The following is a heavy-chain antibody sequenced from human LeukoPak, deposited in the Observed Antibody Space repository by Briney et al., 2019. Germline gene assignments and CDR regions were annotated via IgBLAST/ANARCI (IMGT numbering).Heavy chain of an antibody. CDR3: ARDLVVTATPYYYYYYGMDV. CDR2: IWYDGSNK. Sequence: GSLRLSCAASGFTFSSYGMHWVRQAPGKGLEWVAVIWYDGSNKYYADSVKGRFTISRDNSKNTLYLQMNSLRAEDTAVYYCARDLVVTATPYYYYYYGMDVWGQGTTVTVSS. J-gene: IGHJ6*02. V-gene: IGHV3-33*01. D-gene: IGHD2-21*02. CDR1: GFTFSSYG.